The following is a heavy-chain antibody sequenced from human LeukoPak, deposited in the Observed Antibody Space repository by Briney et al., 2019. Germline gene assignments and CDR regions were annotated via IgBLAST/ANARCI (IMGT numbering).Heavy chain of an antibody. CDR2: INPNSGGT. CDR1: GYTFTGYY. D-gene: IGHD2-2*01. Sequence: ASVKVSCKASGYTFTGYYMHWVRQAPGQGLEWMGWINPNSGGTNCAQKFQGRVTMTRDTSISTAYMELSRLRSDDTAVYYCARDVGYCSSTSCYANYPMDVWGKGTTVTVSS. V-gene: IGHV1-2*02. CDR3: ARDVGYCSSTSCYANYPMDV. J-gene: IGHJ6*03.